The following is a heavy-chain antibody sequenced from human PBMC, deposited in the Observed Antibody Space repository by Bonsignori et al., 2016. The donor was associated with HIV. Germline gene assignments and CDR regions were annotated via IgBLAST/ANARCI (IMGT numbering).Heavy chain of an antibody. CDR1: GFSFSTYN. Sequence: GGSLRLSCAASGFSFSTYNINWVRQAPGKGLEWVSSIDSTSTYISYADSLKGRFTISRDNAKKSLYLQMNSLRAEDTAVYYCVRDGWDLNDAFDIWGQGTMVTVSS. J-gene: IGHJ3*02. V-gene: IGHV3-21*01. CDR2: IDSTSTYI. D-gene: IGHD1-26*01. CDR3: VRDGWDLNDAFDI.